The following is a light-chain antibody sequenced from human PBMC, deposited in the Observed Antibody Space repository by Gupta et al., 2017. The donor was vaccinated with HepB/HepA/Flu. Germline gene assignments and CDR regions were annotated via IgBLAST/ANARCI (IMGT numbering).Light chain of an antibody. CDR3: QVWDNSSDHVV. V-gene: IGLV3-21*03. CDR1: NIGSKS. Sequence: SYVLTQPPSVSVAPGKTARITCGGNNIGSKSVHWYQQKPGQAPVLVVYGDSDRPSVIPERFSGSNSGNTATLTISRVEAGDDADYYCQVWDNSSDHVVFGGGTKLTVL. J-gene: IGLJ2*01. CDR2: GDS.